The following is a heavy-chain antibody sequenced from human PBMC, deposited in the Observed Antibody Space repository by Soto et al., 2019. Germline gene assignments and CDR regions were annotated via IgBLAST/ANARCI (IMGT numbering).Heavy chain of an antibody. J-gene: IGHJ5*02. CDR2: IYYSGST. D-gene: IGHD3-22*01. V-gene: IGHV4-30-4*01. CDR3: ARVEYDYSSAIPRWFDP. CDR1: GGSISSGDYY. Sequence: SETLSLTCTVSGGSISSGDYYWSWIRQPPGKGLEWIGYIYYSGSTYYNPSLKSRVTISVDTSKNQFSLKLSSVTAADTAVYYCARVEYDYSSAIPRWFDPWGQETLVTVSS.